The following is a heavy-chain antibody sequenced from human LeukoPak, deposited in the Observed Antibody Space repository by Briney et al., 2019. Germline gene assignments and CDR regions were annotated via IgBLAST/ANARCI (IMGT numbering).Heavy chain of an antibody. D-gene: IGHD3-22*01. Sequence: GASVKVSCKASGGTFSSYAISWVRQAPGQGLEWMGRIIPILGIANYAQKFQGRVTMTTDTSTSTAYMELRSLRSDDTAVYYCARGGSYYDSSGPFSDYWGQGTLVTVSS. CDR1: GGTFSSYA. J-gene: IGHJ4*02. CDR3: ARGGSYYDSSGPFSDY. V-gene: IGHV1-69*04. CDR2: IIPILGIA.